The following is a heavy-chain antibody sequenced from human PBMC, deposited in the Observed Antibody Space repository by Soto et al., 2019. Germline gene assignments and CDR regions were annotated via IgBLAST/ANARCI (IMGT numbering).Heavy chain of an antibody. CDR3: TTEYYDFWSGYYTTLFDY. D-gene: IGHD3-3*01. CDR2: IKSKTDGGTT. J-gene: IGHJ4*02. Sequence: GGSLRLSCAASGFTFSNAWMSWVRQAPGKGLEWVGRIKSKTDGGTTDYAAPVKGRFTISRDDSKNTLYLQMNSLKTEDTAVYYCTTEYYDFWSGYYTTLFDYWGRGTLVTVSS. CDR1: GFTFSNAW. V-gene: IGHV3-15*01.